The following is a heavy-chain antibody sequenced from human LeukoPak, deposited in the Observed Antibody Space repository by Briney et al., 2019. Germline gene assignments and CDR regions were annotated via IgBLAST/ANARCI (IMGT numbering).Heavy chain of an antibody. J-gene: IGHJ5*02. V-gene: IGHV1-8*01. D-gene: IGHD3-22*01. CDR2: MNPNSGNT. CDR3: ARMSYYDSSGDNWFDP. CDR1: GYTFTSYD. Sequence: ASVKVSCKAAGYTFTSYDINWVRQATGQGLEWMGWMNPNSGNTGYAQKFQGRVTMTRDTSISTAYMELSSLRSEDTAVYYCARMSYYDSSGDNWFDPWGQGTLVTVSS.